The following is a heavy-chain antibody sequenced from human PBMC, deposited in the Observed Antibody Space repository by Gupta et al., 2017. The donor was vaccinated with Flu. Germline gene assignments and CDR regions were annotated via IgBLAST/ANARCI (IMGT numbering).Heavy chain of an antibody. CDR2: IGSRANSYAT. D-gene: IGHD2-8*02. J-gene: IGHJ5*02. CDR3: TSRPDGYCAGSRCPTFDP. CDR1: GFDFSDSA. Sequence: EMKLVESGGGLVQPGGSLKLSRAAAGFDFSDSAMHWVRQSSGKGLEWIGRIGSRANSYATTIAASVRGRFTISRDDSRNTTYLQINSLKSEDTAVYSCTSRPDGYCAGSRCPTFDPWGQGTVVTVSS. V-gene: IGHV3-73*02.